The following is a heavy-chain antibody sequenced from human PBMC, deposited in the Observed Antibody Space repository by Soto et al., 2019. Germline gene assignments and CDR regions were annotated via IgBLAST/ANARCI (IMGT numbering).Heavy chain of an antibody. D-gene: IGHD3-10*02. CDR1: VGSISSYY. V-gene: IGHV4-59*01. J-gene: IGHJ3*02. Sequence: SETLSLTCTVSVGSISSYYWSWIREPPGKGLEWIGYIYYSGSTNYNPSLKSRVTISVDTSKNQFSLKLSSVTAADTDVYYCASMFGLSAFDIWGQGTMVTVSS. CDR3: ASMFGLSAFDI. CDR2: IYYSGST.